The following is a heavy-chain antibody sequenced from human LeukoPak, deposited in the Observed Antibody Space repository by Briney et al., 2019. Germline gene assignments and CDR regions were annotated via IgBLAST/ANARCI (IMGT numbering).Heavy chain of an antibody. CDR2: IIPIFGTA. V-gene: IGHV1-69*13. D-gene: IGHD3-9*01. CDR1: GGTFSSYA. J-gene: IGHJ3*02. Sequence: SVKVSCKASGGTFSSYAISWVRQAPGQGLEWMGGIIPIFGTANYAQKFQGRVTITADESTSTAYMELSNLRSEDTAVYYCARVRNYDILTGQGDDAFDIWGQGTMVTVSS. CDR3: ARVRNYDILTGQGDDAFDI.